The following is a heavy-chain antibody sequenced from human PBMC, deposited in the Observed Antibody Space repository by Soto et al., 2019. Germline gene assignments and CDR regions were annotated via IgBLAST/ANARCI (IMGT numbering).Heavy chain of an antibody. V-gene: IGHV4-34*01. J-gene: IGHJ5*02. CDR3: ARGGAARPRRSSSWFDP. CDR1: GGSFSGYY. CDR2: INHSGST. D-gene: IGHD6-6*01. Sequence: SETLSLTCAVYGGSFSGYYWSWIRQPPGKGLEWIGEINHSGSTNYNPSLKSRVTISVDTSKNQFSLKLSSVTAADTAVYYCARGGAARPRRSSSWFDPWGRGTLVTVSS.